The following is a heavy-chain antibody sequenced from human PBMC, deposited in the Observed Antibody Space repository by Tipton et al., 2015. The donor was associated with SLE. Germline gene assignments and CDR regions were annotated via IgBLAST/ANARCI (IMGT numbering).Heavy chain of an antibody. CDR3: ARERYCSGASCYAPDY. V-gene: IGHV4-61*02. Sequence: LYTNGITKYNPSLESRVTISLDTSKNQFSLELNSVTAADTAVYYCARERYCSGASCYAPDYWGQGTLVTVSS. CDR2: LYTNGIT. J-gene: IGHJ4*02. D-gene: IGHD2-2*01.